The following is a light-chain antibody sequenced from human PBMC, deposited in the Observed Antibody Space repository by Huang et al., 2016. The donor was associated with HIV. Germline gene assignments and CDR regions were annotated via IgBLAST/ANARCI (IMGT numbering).Light chain of an antibody. V-gene: IGKV2-29*02. J-gene: IGKJ1*01. CDR3: MQAIHLWT. CDR2: EAS. Sequence: DIVMTQTPLSLSVTPGQPASITCRSSQSLLHSDGKTYWFWYLQKPGQSPQLLIHEASSGVSGVPDRFSGSGSGTDFTLKISRVEPEDVGVYYCMQAIHLWTFGQGTKMEIK. CDR1: QSLLHSDGKTY.